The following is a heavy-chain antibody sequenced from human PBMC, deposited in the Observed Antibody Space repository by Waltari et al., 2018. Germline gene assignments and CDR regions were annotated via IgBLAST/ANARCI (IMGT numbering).Heavy chain of an antibody. Sequence: QVQLVESGGGLVKPGGSLRLSCAASGFTFSDYYMSWIRQAPGKGLEWVSYISSSGSTIYYADSVKGRFTISRDNAKNSLYLKMNSLGAEDTAVYYCARDRPHYDSSGYYYGFYYGMDVWGQGTTVTVSS. J-gene: IGHJ6*02. CDR2: ISSSGSTI. CDR3: ARDRPHYDSSGYYYGFYYGMDV. V-gene: IGHV3-11*04. CDR1: GFTFSDYY. D-gene: IGHD3-22*01.